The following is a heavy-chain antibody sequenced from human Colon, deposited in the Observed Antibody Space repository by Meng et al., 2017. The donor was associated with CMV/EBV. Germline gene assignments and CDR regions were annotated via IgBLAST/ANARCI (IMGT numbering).Heavy chain of an antibody. CDR3: ARGDVEGSGSYPSDY. V-gene: IGHV3-30-3*01. D-gene: IGHD3-10*01. CDR1: GFTFSRYA. Sequence: LSLTCAASGFTFSRYAIHWVRQAPGKGLEWVAVISYDGSNEYYADSVKGRFTISRDNSKNTLHLQMNSLRGEDTAVYYCARGDVEGSGSYPSDYWGQGTLVTVSS. CDR2: ISYDGSNE. J-gene: IGHJ4*02.